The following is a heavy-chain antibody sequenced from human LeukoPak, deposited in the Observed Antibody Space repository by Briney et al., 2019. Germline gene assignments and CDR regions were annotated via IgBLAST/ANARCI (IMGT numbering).Heavy chain of an antibody. Sequence: GGSLSLSCAASGFTFSSYWMSWVRQAPGKGLEWVANIKQDGSEKYYVDSVKGRFTISRDNAKNSLYLQMNSLRAEDAAVYYCASAESNIHPNHDAFDIWGQGTMVTVSS. D-gene: IGHD4-11*01. CDR3: ASAESNIHPNHDAFDI. CDR1: GFTFSSYW. V-gene: IGHV3-7*03. CDR2: IKQDGSEK. J-gene: IGHJ3*02.